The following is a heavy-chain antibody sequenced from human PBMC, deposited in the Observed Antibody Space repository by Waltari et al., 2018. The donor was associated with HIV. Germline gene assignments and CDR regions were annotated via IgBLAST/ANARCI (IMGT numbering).Heavy chain of an antibody. D-gene: IGHD6-6*01. J-gene: IGHJ5*02. CDR2: IYPDDSET. Sequence: EVQLEQSGAEVKKPGESLKISCKASGYTFTNYWIAWVRQTPGKGLEWMGSIYPDDSETRYSPSFEGHVTISADKSTTTAYLQWTSLRASDNGIYYCARHRLGRSWFDPWGQGTLVTVSS. CDR3: ARHRLGRSWFDP. CDR1: GYTFTNYW. V-gene: IGHV5-51*01.